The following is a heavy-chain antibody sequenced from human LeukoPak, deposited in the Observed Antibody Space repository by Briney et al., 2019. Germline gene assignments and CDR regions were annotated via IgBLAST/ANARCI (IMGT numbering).Heavy chain of an antibody. D-gene: IGHD5-18*01. J-gene: IGHJ5*02. CDR2: FYNTGST. CDR1: GGSISSYY. Sequence: PSETLSLTCTISGGSISSYYWNWIRQTPGKGLEWIGCFYNTGSTDYNPSLKSRVTILADTSKNQFSLKLSSVTAADTAVYYCARDTSRGSDPWGQGTLVTVSS. CDR3: ARDTSRGSDP. V-gene: IGHV4-59*08.